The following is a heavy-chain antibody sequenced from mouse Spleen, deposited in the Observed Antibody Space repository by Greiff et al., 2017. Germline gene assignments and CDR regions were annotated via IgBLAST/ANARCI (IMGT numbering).Heavy chain of an antibody. V-gene: IGHV1-81*01. D-gene: IGHD2-13*01. CDR2: IYPRSGNT. Sequence: VKLQQSGAELARPGASVKLSCKASGYTFTSYGISWVKQRPGQGLEWIGEIYPRSGNTYYNEKFKGKATLTADKSSSTAYMELRSLTSEDSAVYFCARDGEGFAYWGQGTLVTVSA. CDR1: GYTFTSYG. CDR3: ARDGEGFAY. J-gene: IGHJ3*01.